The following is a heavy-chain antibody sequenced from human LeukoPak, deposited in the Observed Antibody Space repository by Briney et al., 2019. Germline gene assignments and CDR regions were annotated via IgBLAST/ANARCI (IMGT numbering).Heavy chain of an antibody. CDR1: GYSISSGYY. CDR2: IYHSGST. Sequence: SETLSLTCTVSGYSISSGYYWGWIRQPPGKGLEWIGSIYHSGSTYYNPSLKSRVTISVDTSKNQFSLKLSSVTAADTAVYYCARGRNAPPFYYYCYMDVWGKGTTLTVSS. V-gene: IGHV4-38-2*02. CDR3: ARGRNAPPFYYYCYMDV. D-gene: IGHD4-11*01. J-gene: IGHJ6*03.